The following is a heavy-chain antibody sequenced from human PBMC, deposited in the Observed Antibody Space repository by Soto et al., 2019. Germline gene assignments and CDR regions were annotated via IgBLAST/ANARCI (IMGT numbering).Heavy chain of an antibody. V-gene: IGHV4-34*01. D-gene: IGHD6-19*01. CDR2: INHSGSA. CDR1: GESFSGYI. J-gene: IGHJ4*02. CDR3: ARGLITGSHYSGGWYYFDS. Sequence: QVQLQQSGAGLLKPSETLSLTCAVYGESFSGYIWTWIRQTPGKGLQWIGQINHSGSASYNPSLKSRVTISVHPSNSQFSQELSSVTAADTAVYYCARGLITGSHYSGGWYYFDSWGQGTKVTVSS.